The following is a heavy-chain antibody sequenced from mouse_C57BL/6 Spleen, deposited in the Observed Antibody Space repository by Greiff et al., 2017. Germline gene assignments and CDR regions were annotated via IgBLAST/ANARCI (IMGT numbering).Heavy chain of an antibody. CDR2: IRRKSNNYAT. CDR3: VRHASYAMDY. J-gene: IGHJ4*01. V-gene: IGHV10-1*01. Sequence: EVQLVEPGGGLVQPKGSLKLSCAASGFSFNTYAMNWVRQAPGQGLEWVARIRRKSNNYATYYADSVKDRFTISRDVSESMLYLQMNNLKTEDTAMYFYVRHASYAMDYWGQGTSVTVSS. D-gene: IGHD6-1*01. CDR1: GFSFNTYA.